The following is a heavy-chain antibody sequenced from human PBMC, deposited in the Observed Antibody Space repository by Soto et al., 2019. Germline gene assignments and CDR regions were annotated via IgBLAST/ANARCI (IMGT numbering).Heavy chain of an antibody. D-gene: IGHD3-3*01. J-gene: IGHJ6*03. CDR2: ISGSGDNT. V-gene: IGHV3-23*01. CDR3: AKDLGTDDFWSAYYTYSYMDV. Sequence: EVQLLESGGGLVQPGGSLRLYCAASGFTFSSYALNWVRQAPGKGLEWVSVISGSGDNTYYADSVKGRFTISRDNSKNTLYMQMTSLRAEDTAVYYCAKDLGTDDFWSAYYTYSYMDVWGTGATVTGSS. CDR1: GFTFSSYA.